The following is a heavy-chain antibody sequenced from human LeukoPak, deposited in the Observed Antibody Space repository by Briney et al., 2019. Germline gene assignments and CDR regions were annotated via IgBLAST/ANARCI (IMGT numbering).Heavy chain of an antibody. V-gene: IGHV4-4*02. CDR2: IYHSGST. CDR1: GGSVSSSNW. Sequence: SGTLSLTCAVSGGSVSSSNWWSWVRQPPGKGLEWIGEIYHSGSTNYNPSLKSRVTISVDKSKNQFSLKLSSVTAADTAAYYCARLYYDILTGYSDFDYWGQGTLVTVSS. CDR3: ARLYYDILTGYSDFDY. D-gene: IGHD3-9*01. J-gene: IGHJ4*02.